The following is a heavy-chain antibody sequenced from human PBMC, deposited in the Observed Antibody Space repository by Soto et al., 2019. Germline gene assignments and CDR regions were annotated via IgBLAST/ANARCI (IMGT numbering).Heavy chain of an antibody. CDR1: GFTFDDYA. CDR2: ISWNSGSI. D-gene: IGHD3-10*01. V-gene: IGHV3-9*01. CDR3: ARWLASPRDAFDI. J-gene: IGHJ3*02. Sequence: GGSLRLSCAASGFTFDDYAMHWVRQAPGKGLEWVSGISWNSGSIGYADSVKGRFTISRDNAKNSLYLQMNSLRAEDTALYYCARWLASPRDAFDIWGQGTMVTVSS.